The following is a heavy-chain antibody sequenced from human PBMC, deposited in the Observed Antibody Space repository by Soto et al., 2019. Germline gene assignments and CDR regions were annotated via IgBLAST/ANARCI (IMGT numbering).Heavy chain of an antibody. CDR3: ARLRSSSGFRHFDY. CDR1: GGTINSGGYY. V-gene: IGHV4-31*11. Sequence: SETLSLTCAVSGGTINSGGYYWTWIRQNPGKGLECIGYIYYTGSTSYNPSLKSRLTMSLDTSKNQFSLRLTSVTAADTAVYYCARLRSSSGFRHFDYWGQGT. CDR2: IYYTGST. J-gene: IGHJ4*02. D-gene: IGHD3-22*01.